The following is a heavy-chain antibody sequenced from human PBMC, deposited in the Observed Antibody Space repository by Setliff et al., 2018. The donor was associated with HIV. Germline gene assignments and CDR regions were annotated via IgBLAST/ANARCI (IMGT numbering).Heavy chain of an antibody. CDR1: GGSFSGYS. V-gene: IGHV4-34*01. D-gene: IGHD6-13*01. J-gene: IGHJ6*03. CDR2: INHSGSI. CDR3: AGGTTGYSTIWYRNGLTYYYYMDV. Sequence: LSLTCAVYGGSFSGYSWTWIRQAPGKGLEWIGEINHSGSISYNPSLKSRVTMSVDTSKNQFSLKLSSVTAADTAVFYCAGGTTGYSTIWYRNGLTYYYYMDVWGKGTKVTVSS.